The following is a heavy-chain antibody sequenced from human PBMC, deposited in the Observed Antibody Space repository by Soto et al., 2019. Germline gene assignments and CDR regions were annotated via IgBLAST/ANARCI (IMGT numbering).Heavy chain of an antibody. CDR2: IYHSGST. V-gene: IGHV4-61*01. CDR1: GGSVSSGSYY. Sequence: PSETLSLTCTVSGGSVSSGSYYWSWIRQPPGKGLEWIGYIYHSGSTNYNPSLKSRVTISVDTSKNQFSLKLSSVTAADTAVYYCARLPAYYDPFSPRGFDYWGQGTLVTVSS. J-gene: IGHJ4*02. CDR3: ARLPAYYDPFSPRGFDY. D-gene: IGHD3-3*01.